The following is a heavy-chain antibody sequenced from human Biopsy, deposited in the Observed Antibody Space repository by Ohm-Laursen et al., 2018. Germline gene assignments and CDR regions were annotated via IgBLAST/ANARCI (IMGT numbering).Heavy chain of an antibody. D-gene: IGHD3-3*01. CDR2: INHSGST. CDR3: ARHSLDDFWSGAHYYFDY. J-gene: IGHJ4*02. Sequence: GTLSLTCAVYGDTFSGYYWSWIRQPPGKGLEWIGEINHSGSTNYNPSLKSRVTVSVDTSKNQFSLRLTSMSASDTAVYYCARHSLDDFWSGAHYYFDYWGLGTLVTVSS. V-gene: IGHV4-34*01. CDR1: GDTFSGYY.